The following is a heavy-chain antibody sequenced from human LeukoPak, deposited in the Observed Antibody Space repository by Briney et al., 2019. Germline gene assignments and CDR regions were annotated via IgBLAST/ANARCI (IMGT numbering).Heavy chain of an antibody. J-gene: IGHJ4*02. CDR1: GGSISSGDYY. CDR2: IYYSGST. CDR3: ARVVSGWVDY. D-gene: IGHD6-19*01. V-gene: IGHV4-61*08. Sequence: SETLSLTCTVSGGSISSGDYYWSWIRQPPGKGLEWIGYIYYSGSTNYNPSLKSRITISVDTSKNQFSLKLSSVTAADTAVYYCARVVSGWVDYWGQGTLVTVSS.